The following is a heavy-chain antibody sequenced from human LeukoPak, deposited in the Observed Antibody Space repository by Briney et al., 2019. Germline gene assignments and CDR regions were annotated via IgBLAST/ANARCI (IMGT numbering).Heavy chain of an antibody. Sequence: GRSLRLSCTASGFTFGDYAMSWFRQAPGKGLEWVGFIRSKAYGGTTEYAASVKGRFTISRDDSKSIAYLQMNGLKTEDTAVFYCTRDKFGWFDPWGQGTLVTVSS. CDR2: IRSKAYGGTT. V-gene: IGHV3-49*03. J-gene: IGHJ5*02. D-gene: IGHD3-10*01. CDR1: GFTFGDYA. CDR3: TRDKFGWFDP.